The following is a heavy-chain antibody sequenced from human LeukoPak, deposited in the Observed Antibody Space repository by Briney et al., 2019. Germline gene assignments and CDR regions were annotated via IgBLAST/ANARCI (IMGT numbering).Heavy chain of an antibody. V-gene: IGHV4-59*01. D-gene: IGHD2-2*01. Sequence: SETLSLTCTVSGGSISSYYWSWIRQPPGKGLDWIGYIHYNGRANYNPSLKSRVTISVDTSKNQFSLKLSSVTAADAAVYFCARGYCSGTRCFDYWGQGTLVTVSS. CDR1: GGSISSYY. CDR3: ARGYCSGTRCFDY. CDR2: IHYNGRA. J-gene: IGHJ4*02.